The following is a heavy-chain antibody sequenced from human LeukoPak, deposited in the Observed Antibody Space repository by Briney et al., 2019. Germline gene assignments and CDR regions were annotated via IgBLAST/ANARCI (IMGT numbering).Heavy chain of an antibody. CDR2: IRYDGSNK. Sequence: PGGSLRLSCAASGFTFSSYGMHWVRQAPGKGLEWVAVIRYDGSNKYYADSVKGRFTISRDNSKNTLYLQMNSRRAEDTAVYYCARDWVDTALDYWGQGTLVTVSS. D-gene: IGHD5-18*01. J-gene: IGHJ4*02. V-gene: IGHV3-33*01. CDR3: ARDWVDTALDY. CDR1: GFTFSSYG.